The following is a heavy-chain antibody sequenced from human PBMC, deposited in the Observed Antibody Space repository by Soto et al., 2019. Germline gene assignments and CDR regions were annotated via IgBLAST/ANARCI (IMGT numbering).Heavy chain of an antibody. CDR2: ISYDGSNK. CDR1: GFTFSSYA. Sequence: GGSLRLSCAASGFTFSSYAMHWVRQAPGKGLEWVAVISYDGSNKYYANSVKGRFTISRDNSKNTLYLQMNSLRAEDTAVYYCARDPFHPPNCSGGSCYPDYFDYWGQGTLVTVSS. D-gene: IGHD2-15*01. J-gene: IGHJ4*02. V-gene: IGHV3-30-3*01. CDR3: ARDPFHPPNCSGGSCYPDYFDY.